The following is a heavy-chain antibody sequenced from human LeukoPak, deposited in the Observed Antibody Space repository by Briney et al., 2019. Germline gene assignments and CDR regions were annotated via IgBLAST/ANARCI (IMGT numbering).Heavy chain of an antibody. CDR2: ISYDANTN. V-gene: IGHV3-33*01. J-gene: IGHJ4*02. Sequence: PGGSLRLSCAASGFNFRDYGMHWIRQAPGKGLEWLAFISYDANTNYYGDSARGRFTIYRDDSKSTLYLQMSSLRPDDTSLYYCARDRSTKWSFEYWGQGALVTVSS. CDR3: ARDRSTKWSFEY. CDR1: GFNFRDYG. D-gene: IGHD2-15*01.